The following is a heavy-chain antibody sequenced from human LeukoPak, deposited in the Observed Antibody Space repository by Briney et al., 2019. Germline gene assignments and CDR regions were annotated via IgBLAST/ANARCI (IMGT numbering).Heavy chain of an antibody. V-gene: IGHV3-21*01. Sequence: GGSLRLSCAASGFTFSSYSMNWVRQAPGKGLEWVSSISSSSSYIYYADSVKGRFTISRDNAKNSLYLQMNSLRAEDTAVYYCARDLGAEGTGGFDYWGQGTLVTVSS. D-gene: IGHD2-15*01. J-gene: IGHJ4*02. CDR3: ARDLGAEGTGGFDY. CDR1: GFTFSSYS. CDR2: ISSSSSYI.